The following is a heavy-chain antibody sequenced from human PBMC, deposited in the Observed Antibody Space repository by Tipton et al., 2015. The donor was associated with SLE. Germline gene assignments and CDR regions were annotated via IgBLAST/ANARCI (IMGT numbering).Heavy chain of an antibody. CDR1: GFTFSSYA. D-gene: IGHD4-17*01. CDR3: AKDYGDYRAFDI. V-gene: IGHV3-30*04. Sequence: SLRLSCAASGFTFSSYALHWVRQAPGKGLEWVALISYDGGNKNYADSVKGRFTISRDNSKNTLYLQMNSLGVEDTAVYYCAKDYGDYRAFDIWGQGTVVTVSS. J-gene: IGHJ3*02. CDR2: ISYDGGNK.